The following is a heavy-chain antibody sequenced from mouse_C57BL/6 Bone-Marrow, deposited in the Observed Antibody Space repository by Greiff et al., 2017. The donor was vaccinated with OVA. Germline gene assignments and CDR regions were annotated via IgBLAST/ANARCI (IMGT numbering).Heavy chain of an antibody. CDR2: IWSGGST. CDR1: GFSLTSYG. V-gene: IGHV2-2*01. J-gene: IGHJ2*01. D-gene: IGHD1-1*01. CDR3: ARHYYGSRFDY. Sequence: VKLQESGPGLVQPSQSLSITCTVSGFSLTSYGVHWVRQSPGKGLEWLGVIWSGGSTDYNAAFISRLSISKDNSKSQVFFKMNSLQADDTAIYYCARHYYGSRFDYWGQGTTLTVSS.